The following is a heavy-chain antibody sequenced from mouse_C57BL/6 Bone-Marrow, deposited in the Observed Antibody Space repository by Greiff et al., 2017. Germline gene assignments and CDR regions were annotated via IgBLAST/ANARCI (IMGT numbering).Heavy chain of an antibody. CDR2: IWTGGGT. D-gene: IGHD2-1*01. V-gene: IGHV2-9-1*01. J-gene: IGHJ1*03. Sequence: VQLKESGPGLVAPSQSLSITCTVSGFSLTSYAISWVRQPPGKGLEWLGVIWTGGGTNYNSALKSRLSISKDNSKSQVFLKMNSLQTDDTARYYCARFYYGNYVGYFDVWGTGTTVTVSS. CDR1: GFSLTSYA. CDR3: ARFYYGNYVGYFDV.